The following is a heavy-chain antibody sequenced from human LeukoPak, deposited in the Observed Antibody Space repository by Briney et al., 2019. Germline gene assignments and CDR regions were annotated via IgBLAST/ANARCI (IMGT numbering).Heavy chain of an antibody. J-gene: IGHJ4*02. CDR1: GFTLSAYW. CDR2: INEDGDIT. Sequence: GGSLRLSCADSGFTLSAYWVHWVRQPPGKGLVWVSRINEDGDITNYADSVRGRFTISRDNAKNSLYLRMNSLRAEDTALYYCAKGAPWFGESQAATSFDYWGQGTLVTVSS. V-gene: IGHV3-74*01. D-gene: IGHD3-10*01. CDR3: AKGAPWFGESQAATSFDY.